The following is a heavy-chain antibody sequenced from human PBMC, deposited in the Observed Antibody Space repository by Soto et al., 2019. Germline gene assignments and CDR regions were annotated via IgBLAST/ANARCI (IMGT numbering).Heavy chain of an antibody. CDR1: GGSITSHY. J-gene: IGHJ6*02. CDR2: IHHSGST. V-gene: IGHV4-59*08. Sequence: QVQLQESGPGLVKPSETLSLTCSVSGGSITSHYCSWFRQPPGKGLEWIGYIHHSGSTSYNPSLKSRVTMSVDTSKNHFSLKVNSVTAVDTALYYCARQGFGQLHGLVDVWGPGTTVTVSS. CDR3: ARQGFGQLHGLVDV. D-gene: IGHD3-10*01.